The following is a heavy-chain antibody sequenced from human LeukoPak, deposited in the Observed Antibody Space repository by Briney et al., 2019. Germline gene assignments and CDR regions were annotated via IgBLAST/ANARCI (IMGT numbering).Heavy chain of an antibody. CDR2: VCNSGST. V-gene: IGHV4-39*07. J-gene: IGHJ4*02. D-gene: IGHD1-26*01. CDR3: AGDRLSGSYSYHFDY. CDR1: GGSISSSSYY. Sequence: SETLSLTCTVSGGSISSSSYYWGWIRQPPGKGLEWIGSVCNSGSTYYNPSLKSRVTISVDTSKNQFSLKLSSVTAADTAVYYCAGDRLSGSYSYHFDYWGQGTLVTVSS.